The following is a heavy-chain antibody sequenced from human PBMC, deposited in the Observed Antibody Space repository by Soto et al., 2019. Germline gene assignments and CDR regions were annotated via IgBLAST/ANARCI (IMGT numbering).Heavy chain of an antibody. CDR3: ARAERQYYYDTSAFDI. Sequence: GGSLRLSCAASGFTFSGYAMHWVRQAPGKGLEWVAVISYDGSNKYYADSVKGRFTISRDNSKNTLYLQMNSLRAEDTAVYYCARAERQYYYDTSAFDIWGQGTMVTVSS. CDR1: GFTFSGYA. J-gene: IGHJ3*02. CDR2: ISYDGSNK. V-gene: IGHV3-30-3*01. D-gene: IGHD3-22*01.